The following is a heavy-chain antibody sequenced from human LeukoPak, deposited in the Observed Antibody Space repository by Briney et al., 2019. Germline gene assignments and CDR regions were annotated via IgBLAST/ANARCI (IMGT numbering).Heavy chain of an antibody. CDR2: IHYSGST. Sequence: SETLSLTCTVSGGSISSSSYYWGWIRQPPGKGLEWIGSIHYSGSTNYNPSLKSRVTISVDTSKNQFSLKLSSVTAADTAVYYCARCSGGSSYYYYYYYMDVWGKGTTVTVSS. CDR3: ARCSGGSSYYYYYYYMDV. V-gene: IGHV4-39*07. CDR1: GGSISSSSYY. D-gene: IGHD2-15*01. J-gene: IGHJ6*03.